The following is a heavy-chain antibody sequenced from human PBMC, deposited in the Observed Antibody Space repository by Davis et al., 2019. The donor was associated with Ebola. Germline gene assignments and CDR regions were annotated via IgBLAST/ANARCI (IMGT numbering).Heavy chain of an antibody. CDR3: AREDTDIHSILYSSGPFDY. CDR2: IKQDGSEK. CDR1: GFTFSSYW. V-gene: IGHV3-7*01. D-gene: IGHD6-19*01. J-gene: IGHJ4*02. Sequence: GESLKISCAASGFTFSSYWMSWVRQAPGKGLEWVANIKQDGSEKYYVDSVKGRFTISRDNAKNSLYLQMNSLRAEDTAVYYCAREDTDIHSILYSSGPFDYWGQGTLVTVSS.